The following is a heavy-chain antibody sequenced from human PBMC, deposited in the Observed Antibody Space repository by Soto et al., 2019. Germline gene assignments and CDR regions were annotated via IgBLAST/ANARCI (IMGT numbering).Heavy chain of an antibody. CDR1: GFTFSSYA. V-gene: IGHV3-15*01. CDR3: TTSLKNDAFDI. Sequence: PGGSLRLSCAASGFTFSSYAMSWVRQAPGKGLEWVGRIKSKTDGGTTDYAAPVKGRFTISRDDSKNTLYLQMNSLKTEDTAVYYCTTSLKNDAFDIWGKGKMVTVPS. J-gene: IGHJ3*02. CDR2: IKSKTDGGTT.